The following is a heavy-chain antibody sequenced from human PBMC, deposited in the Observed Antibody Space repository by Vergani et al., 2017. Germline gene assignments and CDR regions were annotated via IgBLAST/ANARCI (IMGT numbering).Heavy chain of an antibody. CDR2: IRYDGSNK. CDR1: GFTFSSYG. CDR3: AKDRLHYYDSSGYSNNWFDP. D-gene: IGHD3-22*01. J-gene: IGHJ5*02. Sequence: VQLLESGGDLVQPGGSLRLSCAASGFTFSSYGMHWVRQAPGKGLEWVAFIRYDGSNKYYADSVKGRFTISRDNSKNTLYLQMNSLRAEDTAVYYCAKDRLHYYDSSGYSNNWFDPWGQGTLVTVSS. V-gene: IGHV3-30*02.